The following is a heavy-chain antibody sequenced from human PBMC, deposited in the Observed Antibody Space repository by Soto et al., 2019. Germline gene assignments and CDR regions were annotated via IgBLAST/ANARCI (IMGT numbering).Heavy chain of an antibody. J-gene: IGHJ6*02. Sequence: ASVKVSCKASGYTFTSYGISWVRQAPGQGLEWMGWISAYNGDTEYSKNFQGRLTMTIDTSTTTASMELRSLRSDVTAVYYCARASLTIFGAPYGMDVWGQGTSVTVSS. CDR2: ISAYNGDT. CDR1: GYTFTSYG. D-gene: IGHD3-3*01. V-gene: IGHV1-18*01. CDR3: ARASLTIFGAPYGMDV.